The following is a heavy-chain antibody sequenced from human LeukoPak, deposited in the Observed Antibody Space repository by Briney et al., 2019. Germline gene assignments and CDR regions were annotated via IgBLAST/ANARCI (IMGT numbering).Heavy chain of an antibody. CDR2: INPTGGSE. CDR1: GYAFTNYC. Sequence: ASVKVSCKASGYAFTNYCIHWVRQAPGQGLEWMGIINPTGGSESYAQKFQGRVSMTSDTSTSTLYLELSSLRSEDTAVYYCARDRSGSRWRWFDPWGQGTLVTVSS. V-gene: IGHV1-46*01. J-gene: IGHJ5*02. CDR3: ARDRSGSRWRWFDP. D-gene: IGHD6-13*01.